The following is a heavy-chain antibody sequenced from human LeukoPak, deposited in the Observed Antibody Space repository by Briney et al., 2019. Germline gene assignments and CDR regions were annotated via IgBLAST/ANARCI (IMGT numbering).Heavy chain of an antibody. CDR1: GGSISSYY. Sequence: PSENLSLTCTVSGGSISSYYWSWIRQPPGKGLEWIGYIYYSGSTNYNPSLKSRVTISVDTSKNQFSLKLSSVTAADTAVYYCARSRDAFDIWGQGTMVTVSS. V-gene: IGHV4-59*01. J-gene: IGHJ3*02. CDR3: ARSRDAFDI. CDR2: IYYSGST. D-gene: IGHD2-2*01.